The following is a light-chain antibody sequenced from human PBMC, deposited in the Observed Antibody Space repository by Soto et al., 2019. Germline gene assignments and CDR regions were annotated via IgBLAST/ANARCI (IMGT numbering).Light chain of an antibody. CDR3: QQYNSYS. CDR1: QTISSW. J-gene: IGKJ1*01. Sequence: DIQMTQSPSTLAGSVGYIVTITCRSSQTISSWLAWYQQKPGKAPKLLIYKASTLKSGVPSRFSGSGSATEFTLTISSLQPDDFATYYRQQYNSYSFGQGTKVDIK. V-gene: IGKV1-5*03. CDR2: KAS.